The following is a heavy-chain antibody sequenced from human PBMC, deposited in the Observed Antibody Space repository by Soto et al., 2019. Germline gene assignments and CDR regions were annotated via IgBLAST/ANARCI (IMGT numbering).Heavy chain of an antibody. CDR3: GKDPNGDYIGAFDM. V-gene: IGHV3-NL1*01. CDR2: IDNSGSTT. D-gene: IGHD4-17*01. CDR1: GFTFSISG. J-gene: IGHJ3*02. Sequence: GGSLSLSCAASGFTFSISGMHWVRQAPGKGLEWVSGIDNSGSTTHLADSVKGRFTISRDNSKNTLYLEMNSPRVEDTAVYYCGKDPNGDYIGAFDMWGQGTMVTVSS.